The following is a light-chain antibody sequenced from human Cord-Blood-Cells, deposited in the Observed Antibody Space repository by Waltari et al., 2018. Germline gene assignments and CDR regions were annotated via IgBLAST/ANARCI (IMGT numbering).Light chain of an antibody. CDR3: QQYYSTPPK. Sequence: DIQMTQSPSSLSASVGDRVTITCRASQGISNSLAWYQQKPGKAPKLLLYAASRLESGVPSRFSCSGAGTDYTLTISRLQPEDFATYYCQQYYSTPPKFGQGTKVEIK. V-gene: IGKV1-NL1*01. CDR2: AAS. CDR1: QGISNS. J-gene: IGKJ1*01.